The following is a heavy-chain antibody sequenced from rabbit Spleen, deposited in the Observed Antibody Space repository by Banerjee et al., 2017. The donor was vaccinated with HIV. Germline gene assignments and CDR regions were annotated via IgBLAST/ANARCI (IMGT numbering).Heavy chain of an antibody. V-gene: IGHV1S47*01. J-gene: IGHJ4*01. CDR2: IDPVFGIA. CDR3: VREVYHILGL. Sequence: QEHLVESGGGLVQPGGSLKLSCKASGFDFSSYGMNWVRQAPGKGLEWIGYIDPVFGIAVYASWVNGRFTISRDNAQNTLYLQLNSLTAADTATYFCVREVYHILGLWGPGTLVTVS. CDR1: GFDFSSYG. D-gene: IGHD1-1*01.